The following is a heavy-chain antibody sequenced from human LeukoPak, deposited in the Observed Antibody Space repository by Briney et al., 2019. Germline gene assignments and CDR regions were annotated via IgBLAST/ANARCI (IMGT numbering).Heavy chain of an antibody. CDR2: LSENERGA. CDR1: GFIFSGYD. Sequence: RSGGSLKLSCEASGFIFSGYDMSWFRQAPGKGLEYVSSLSENERGAFFANSVKGRFTISRDDSKSTLYLQMGSLTTEDTAVYYCARLSGNPTRPTAPDYWGQGTLVTVSS. CDR3: ARLSGNPTRPTAPDY. V-gene: IGHV3-64*01. J-gene: IGHJ4*02. D-gene: IGHD1-1*01.